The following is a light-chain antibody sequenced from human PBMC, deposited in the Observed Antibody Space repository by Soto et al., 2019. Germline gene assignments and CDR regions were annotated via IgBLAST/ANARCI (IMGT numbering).Light chain of an antibody. Sequence: DIQMTQSPSTLSVSVGDRVTITCRASQSISSWLAWYQQKPGKAPKLLIYDASSLESGVPSRFSGSGSGTEFTLTISSLQTDDFATYYCQQYNSYPWTFGQGTKVEIK. CDR1: QSISSW. CDR2: DAS. CDR3: QQYNSYPWT. J-gene: IGKJ1*01. V-gene: IGKV1-5*01.